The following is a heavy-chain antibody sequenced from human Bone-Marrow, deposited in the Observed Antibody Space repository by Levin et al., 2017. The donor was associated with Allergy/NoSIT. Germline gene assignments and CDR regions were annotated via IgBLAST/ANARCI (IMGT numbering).Heavy chain of an antibody. CDR1: GFTFSNAW. CDR2: IKSKTDGGTT. Sequence: GGSLRLSCAASGFTFSNAWMSWVRQAPGKGLEWVGRIKSKTDGGTTDYAAPVKGRFTISRDDSKNTLYLQMNSLKTEDTAVYYCTTVFPRSQRDIVVVPLGFDPWGQGTLVTVSS. CDR3: TTVFPRSQRDIVVVPLGFDP. D-gene: IGHD2-2*01. V-gene: IGHV3-15*01. J-gene: IGHJ5*02.